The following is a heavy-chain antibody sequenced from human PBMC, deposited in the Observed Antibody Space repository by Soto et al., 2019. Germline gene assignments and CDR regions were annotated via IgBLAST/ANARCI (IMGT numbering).Heavy chain of an antibody. D-gene: IGHD2-21*02. CDR1: GYTFTSYA. J-gene: IGHJ6*02. Sequence: ASVKVSCKASGYTFTSYAMHWVRQAPGQRLEWMGCINAGNGNTKYSQKFQGRVTITRDTSASTAYMELSSLRSEDTAVYYCASEYCGGDCYSAARYGMDVWGQGTTVTVSS. V-gene: IGHV1-3*01. CDR2: INAGNGNT. CDR3: ASEYCGGDCYSAARYGMDV.